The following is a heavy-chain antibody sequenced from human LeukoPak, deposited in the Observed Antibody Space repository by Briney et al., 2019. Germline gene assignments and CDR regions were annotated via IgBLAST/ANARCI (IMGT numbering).Heavy chain of an antibody. D-gene: IGHD3-9*01. CDR2: INHSGST. J-gene: IGHJ4*02. CDR3: ARHEEGMYYDILTGEFDY. Sequence: PSETLSLTCAVYGGSFSGYYWSWIRQPPGKGLEWIGEINHSGSTNYNPSLKSRVTISVDTSKNQFSLKLSSVTAADTAVYYCARHEEGMYYDILTGEFDYWGQGTLVTVSS. CDR1: GGSFSGYY. V-gene: IGHV4-34*01.